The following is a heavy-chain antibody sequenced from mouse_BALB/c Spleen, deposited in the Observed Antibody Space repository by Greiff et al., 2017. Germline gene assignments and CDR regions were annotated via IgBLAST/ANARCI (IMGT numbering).Heavy chain of an antibody. CDR1: GYAFTSYN. CDR2: IDPYNGGT. CDR3: ARNYYDYDAWFAY. V-gene: IGHV1S135*01. D-gene: IGHD2-4*01. J-gene: IGHJ3*01. Sequence: VQLQQSGPELVKPGASVKVSCKASGYAFTSYNMYWVKQSHGKSLEWIGYIDPYNGGTSYNQKFKGKATLTADTSSSTAYMQLSSLTSEDSAVYFCARNYYDYDAWFAYWGQGTLVTVSA.